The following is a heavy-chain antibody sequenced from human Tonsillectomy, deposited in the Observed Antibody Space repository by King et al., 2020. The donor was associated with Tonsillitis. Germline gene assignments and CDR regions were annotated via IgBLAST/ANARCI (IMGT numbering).Heavy chain of an antibody. CDR1: GFIFSSYW. J-gene: IGHJ4*02. CDR3: TMDLTGPRDY. Sequence: VQLVESGGGLVQTGGSLRLSCAASGFIFSSYWMHWVRQAPGEWLVWVVRKNTDGSTTRYADTVKGRFTISRVNAKNTLYLQMSGLRAEDTAVYYCTMDLTGPRDYWGQGTLVTVSS. CDR2: KNTDGSTT. D-gene: IGHD3-9*01. V-gene: IGHV3-74*02.